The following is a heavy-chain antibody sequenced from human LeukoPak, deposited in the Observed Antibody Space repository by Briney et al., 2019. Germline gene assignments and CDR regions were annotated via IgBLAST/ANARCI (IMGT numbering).Heavy chain of an antibody. Sequence: PGGSLRLSCAASGFAFSIYAMNWVRQAPGKGLEWVSSISSSSRYIYNAASGKGRFTISRDNAKSSVYLQMSSLRAEDTAVYYCARISGSYPGLWGQGTLIIVSS. V-gene: IGHV3-21*01. CDR3: ARISGSYPGL. D-gene: IGHD1-26*01. J-gene: IGHJ4*02. CDR1: GFAFSIYA. CDR2: ISSSSRYI.